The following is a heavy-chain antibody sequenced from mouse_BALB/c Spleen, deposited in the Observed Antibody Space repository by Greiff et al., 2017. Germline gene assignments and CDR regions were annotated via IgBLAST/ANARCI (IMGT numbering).Heavy chain of an antibody. D-gene: IGHD2-4*01. CDR3: ARPYDYDGFAY. Sequence: EVMLVESGGGLVKPGGSLKLSCAASGFTFSSYTMSWVRQTPEKRLEWVATISSGGGNTYYPDSVKGRFTISRDNAKNNLYLQMSSLRSEDTALYYCARPYDYDGFAYWGQGTLVTVSA. CDR2: ISSGGGNT. CDR1: GFTFSSYT. V-gene: IGHV5-9*03. J-gene: IGHJ3*01.